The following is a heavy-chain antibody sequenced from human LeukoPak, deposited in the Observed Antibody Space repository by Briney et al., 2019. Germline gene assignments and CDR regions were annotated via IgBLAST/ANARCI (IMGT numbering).Heavy chain of an antibody. CDR3: ARAVRGELSFGP. V-gene: IGHV4-31*03. J-gene: IGHJ5*01. CDR2: SYYRGST. Sequence: PSETLSLTCTVSGGSISSGGYYWSWIRQHPGKGLEWIGYSYYRGSTYYNPSLKSRDTISVDTSKNQFALKLSSVTAADTAVYYCARAVRGELSFGPWGQGNPVTVSS. D-gene: IGHD3-10*01. CDR1: GGSISSGGYY.